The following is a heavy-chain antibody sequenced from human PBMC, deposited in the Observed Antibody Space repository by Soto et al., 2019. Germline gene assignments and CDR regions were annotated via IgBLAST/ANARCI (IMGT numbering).Heavy chain of an antibody. Sequence: SETLSLTCTVSGGSISSGGYYWSWIRQHPGKGLEWIGYIYYSGSTYYNPSLKSRVTISVDTSKNQFSLKLSSVTAADTAVYYCARHYDFWSGYYFFDYYYGMDVWGQGTTVTVSS. CDR3: ARHYDFWSGYYFFDYYYGMDV. CDR1: GGSISSGGYY. CDR2: IYYSGST. D-gene: IGHD3-3*01. V-gene: IGHV4-31*03. J-gene: IGHJ6*02.